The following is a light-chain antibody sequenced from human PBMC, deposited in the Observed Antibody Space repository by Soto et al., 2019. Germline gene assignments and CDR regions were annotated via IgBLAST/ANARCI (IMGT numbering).Light chain of an antibody. CDR3: QQRGSWPPSIT. V-gene: IGKV3-11*01. J-gene: IGKJ5*01. Sequence: EVVLTQSPATLSLSPGDRATLSCSASQSVSHALAWYQQKPVQAPRLLIHDASSRATGIPARFSGSGSDTDFTLTISSLEPEDFAVYYCQQRGSWPPSITFGQGTRLEIK. CDR1: QSVSHA. CDR2: DAS.